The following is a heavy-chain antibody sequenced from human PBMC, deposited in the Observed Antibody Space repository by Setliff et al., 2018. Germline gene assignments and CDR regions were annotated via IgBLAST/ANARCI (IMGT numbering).Heavy chain of an antibody. V-gene: IGHV4-38-2*01. CDR3: ASPRRDDLDSPFDAFDI. J-gene: IGHJ3*02. Sequence: SETLSLTCGVSGISISSGHYRGWIRQPPGKGLEWIATIYHKGRTYYNPSLDSRVTISLDTSKNHFSLRLSSVTAADTAVYYCASPRRDDLDSPFDAFDIWGQGTKVTVSS. CDR1: GISISSGHY. D-gene: IGHD3-3*01. CDR2: IYHKGRT.